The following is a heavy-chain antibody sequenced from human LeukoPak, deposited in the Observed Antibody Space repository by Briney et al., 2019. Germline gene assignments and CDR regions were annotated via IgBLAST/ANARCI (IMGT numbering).Heavy chain of an antibody. CDR1: GGSFSGYY. V-gene: IGHV4-34*01. Sequence: SETLSLTCAVYGGSFSGYYWSWIRQPPGKGLEWIGSIYYSGSTYYNPSLKSRVTISVDTSKNQFPLKLSSVTAADTAVYYCARRATGTPNAFDIWGQGTMVTVSS. CDR2: IYYSGST. J-gene: IGHJ3*02. CDR3: ARRATGTPNAFDI. D-gene: IGHD1-7*01.